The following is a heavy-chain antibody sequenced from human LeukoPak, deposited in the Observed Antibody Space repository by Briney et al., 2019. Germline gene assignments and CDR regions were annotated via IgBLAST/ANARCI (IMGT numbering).Heavy chain of an antibody. J-gene: IGHJ4*02. D-gene: IGHD5-12*01. CDR3: TRDRDTGRVGTTDFDY. V-gene: IGHV3-48*04. CDR1: GFTFSSYA. Sequence: PAGSLRLSCVASGFTFSSYAMSWVRQAPGKGLEWVSYISSGGSIKHYADSVKGRFTISRDNAKKSLYLQMNSLRAEDTALYYCTRDRDTGRVGTTDFDYWGQGTLVTVSS. CDR2: ISSGGSIK.